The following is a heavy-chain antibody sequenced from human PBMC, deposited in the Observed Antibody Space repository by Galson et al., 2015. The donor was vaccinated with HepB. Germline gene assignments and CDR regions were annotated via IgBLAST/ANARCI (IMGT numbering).Heavy chain of an antibody. Sequence: SLRLSCAASEFTFSDYGMHCVRQAQGKGLEGGALRWEDGTNKYYADSVKGRFTISRDNSENTLYLQMNSLRAEDSAVYYCVREVRNGWYYFDYWGPGAQVTVSS. J-gene: IGHJ4*02. CDR2: RWEDGTNK. CDR3: VREVRNGWYYFDY. V-gene: IGHV3-33*01. CDR1: EFTFSDYG. D-gene: IGHD6-19*01.